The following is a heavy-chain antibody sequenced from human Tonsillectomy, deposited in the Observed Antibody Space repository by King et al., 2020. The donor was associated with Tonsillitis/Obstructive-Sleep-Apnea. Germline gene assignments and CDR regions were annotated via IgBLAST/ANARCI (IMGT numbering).Heavy chain of an antibody. CDR3: AKDQARRSGYQLLGIDY. Sequence: EVQLVESGGGLVQPGGSLRLSCAASGFTFSSYAMSWVRQAPGKGLEWVSAISGSGGSTYYADSVKGRFTIPRDNSKNTLYLQMNSLRAEDTAVYYCAKDQARRSGYQLLGIDYWGQGTLVTVSS. J-gene: IGHJ4*02. V-gene: IGHV3-23*04. CDR2: ISGSGGST. CDR1: GFTFSSYA. D-gene: IGHD2-2*01.